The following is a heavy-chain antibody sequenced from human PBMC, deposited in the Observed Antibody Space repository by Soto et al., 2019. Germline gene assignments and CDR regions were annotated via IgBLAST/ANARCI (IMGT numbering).Heavy chain of an antibody. D-gene: IGHD3-22*01. J-gene: IGHJ4*02. V-gene: IGHV3-23*01. CDR1: GFIFSSYA. CDR3: AKARSGNYLYYLDY. Sequence: GGSLILYLAASGFIFSSYAMNWVRHTPGKGMEWIAVISVSSISTYYAESVKGQFTISRDNSKKMLYLQMSSRRAEDSAEYFCAKARSGNYLYYLDYWGQGTLVTVSS. CDR2: ISVSSIST.